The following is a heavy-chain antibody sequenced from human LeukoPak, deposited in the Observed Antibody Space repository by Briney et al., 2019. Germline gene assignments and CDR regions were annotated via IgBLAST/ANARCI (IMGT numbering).Heavy chain of an antibody. CDR3: ARLYIVVVPAAIGGWFDP. V-gene: IGHV5-51*01. D-gene: IGHD2-2*01. CDR2: IYPGDSDT. Sequence: GESLKISCKGSGYSFTSYWIGWVRQMPGKGLEWMGIIYPGDSDTRYSPSFQGQVTISADKSISTAYLQWSSLKASDTAMYYCARLYIVVVPAAIGGWFDPWGQGTLVTVSS. J-gene: IGHJ5*02. CDR1: GYSFTSYW.